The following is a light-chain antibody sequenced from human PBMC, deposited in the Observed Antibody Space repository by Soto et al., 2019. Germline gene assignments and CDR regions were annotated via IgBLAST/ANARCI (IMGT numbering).Light chain of an antibody. CDR3: CSHEGTYNSV. J-gene: IGLJ1*01. CDR1: SSDVGGYNY. Sequence: QSALTQPRSVSGSPGQSVTISCTGTSSDVGGYNYVSWYQQYPGKAPKLMIYDVTKRPSGVPDRFSGSKSGNTASLTISGLQAEDEAGYYCCSHEGTYNSVFGAGTKVTVL. CDR2: DVT. V-gene: IGLV2-11*01.